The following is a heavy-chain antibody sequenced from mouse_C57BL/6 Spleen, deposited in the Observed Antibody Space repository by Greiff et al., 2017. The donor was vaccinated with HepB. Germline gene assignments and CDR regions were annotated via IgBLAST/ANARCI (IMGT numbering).Heavy chain of an antibody. CDR1: GFTFSDYY. V-gene: IGHV5-12*01. D-gene: IGHD3-2*02. CDR2: ISNGGGST. Sequence: EVQGVESGGGLVQPGGSLKLSCAASGFTFSDYYMYWVRQTPEKRLEWVAYISNGGGSTYYPDTVKGRFTISRDNAKNTLYLQMSRLKSEDTAMYYCARHTGDSSGYFAYWGQGTLVTVSA. J-gene: IGHJ3*01. CDR3: ARHTGDSSGYFAY.